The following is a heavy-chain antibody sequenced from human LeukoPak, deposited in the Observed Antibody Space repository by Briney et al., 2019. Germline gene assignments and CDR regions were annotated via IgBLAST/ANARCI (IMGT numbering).Heavy chain of an antibody. J-gene: IGHJ4*02. V-gene: IGHV4-38-2*01. CDR1: GYSISSGRY. D-gene: IGHD2-2*01. CDR3: ARSLSTAGIDY. CDR2: VFHSGST. Sequence: SEALSLTCAVSGYSISSGRYWGWIRQPPGKGLEWIGSVFHSGSTYYNPSLKSRVTISVDTSKNQFSLDLRSVTAADTAVYYCARSLSTAGIDYWGQGTLVTVSS.